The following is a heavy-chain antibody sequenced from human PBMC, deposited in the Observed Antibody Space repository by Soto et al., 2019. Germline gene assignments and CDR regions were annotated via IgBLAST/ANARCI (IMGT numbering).Heavy chain of an antibody. V-gene: IGHV1-69*12. J-gene: IGHJ4*02. CDR2: IIPIFGTA. CDR1: GGTFSSYA. D-gene: IGHD3-22*01. CDR3: ATMIKTFLATGY. Sequence: QVQLVQSGAEVKKPGSSVKVSCKASGGTFSSYAISWERQAPVRGLEWMGGIIPIFGTANYAQKFQGRVTITADESTSTAYMELSSLRSVDTAVYYCATMIKTFLATGYWGQGTLVTVSS.